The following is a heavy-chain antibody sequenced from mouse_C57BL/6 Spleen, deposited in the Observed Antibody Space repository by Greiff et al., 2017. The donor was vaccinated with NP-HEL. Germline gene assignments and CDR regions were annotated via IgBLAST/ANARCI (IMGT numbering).Heavy chain of an antibody. D-gene: IGHD1-1*01. CDR2: IDPANGNT. V-gene: IGHV14-3*01. Sequence: EVKLQQSVAELVRPGASVKLSCTASGFNIKNTYMHWVKQRPEQGLEWIGRIDPANGNTKYAPKFQGKATITADTSSNTAYLQLSSLTSEDTAIYYCARGYYYGSRGYAMDYWGQGTSVTVSS. J-gene: IGHJ4*01. CDR3: ARGYYYGSRGYAMDY. CDR1: GFNIKNTY.